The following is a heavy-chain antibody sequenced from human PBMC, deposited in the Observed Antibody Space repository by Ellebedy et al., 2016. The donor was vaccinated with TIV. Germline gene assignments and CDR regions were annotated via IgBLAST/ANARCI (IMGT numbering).Heavy chain of an antibody. CDR1: GFTFSGYW. D-gene: IGHD3-3*01. CDR3: VRELMLGVLDY. J-gene: IGHJ4*02. V-gene: IGHV3-23*01. CDR2: ISGSGGST. Sequence: GESLKISCAASGFTFSGYWKSWVRQAPGKGLGLVSGISGSGGSTYYADSLKGRFTISRDNSRNTLYLQMNSLRAEDTAVYYCVRELMLGVLDYWGQGTLVTVSS.